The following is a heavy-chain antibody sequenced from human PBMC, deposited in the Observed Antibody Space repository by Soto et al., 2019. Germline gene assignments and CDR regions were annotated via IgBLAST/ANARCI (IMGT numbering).Heavy chain of an antibody. J-gene: IGHJ4*02. V-gene: IGHV3-9*01. CDR1: GFTFDDYA. CDR2: ISRNSDST. Sequence: EVHLVESGGGVAQPGRSLRLSCATSGFTFDDYAMHWVRQAPGKGLEWVSGISRNSDSTGYADSVKGRFTISRDNAKKSLFLQMNSLRSEDTAFYFCARTTWGYGEPLDSWGQGTLVTVSS. CDR3: ARTTWGYGEPLDS. D-gene: IGHD4-17*01.